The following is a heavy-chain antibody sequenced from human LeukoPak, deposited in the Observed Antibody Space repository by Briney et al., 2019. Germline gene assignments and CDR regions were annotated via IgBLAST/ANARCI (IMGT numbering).Heavy chain of an antibody. Sequence: SETLSLTCTVSGGSISSYYWSWIRQPPGKGLEWIGYIYYSGSTNYNPSLKSRVTISVDTSKNQFSLKLSSVTAADTAVYYCARATSGWYLAPFDYWGQGTLVTVSS. J-gene: IGHJ4*02. V-gene: IGHV4-59*01. D-gene: IGHD6-19*01. CDR3: ARATSGWYLAPFDY. CDR1: GGSISSYY. CDR2: IYYSGST.